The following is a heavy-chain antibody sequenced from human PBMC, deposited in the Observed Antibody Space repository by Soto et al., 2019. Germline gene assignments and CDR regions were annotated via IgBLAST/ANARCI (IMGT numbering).Heavy chain of an antibody. Sequence: QLQLQESGPGLVKPSETLSLTCTVSGGSISSSSYYWGWIRQPPGKGLEWIGSIYYSGSTYYNPSLNSRVTISVDTSKNQFSLKLSSVTAADTAVYYCASYDFWSGYGNGMDVWGQGTTVTVSS. J-gene: IGHJ6*02. D-gene: IGHD3-3*01. CDR3: ASYDFWSGYGNGMDV. V-gene: IGHV4-39*01. CDR2: IYYSGST. CDR1: GGSISSSSYY.